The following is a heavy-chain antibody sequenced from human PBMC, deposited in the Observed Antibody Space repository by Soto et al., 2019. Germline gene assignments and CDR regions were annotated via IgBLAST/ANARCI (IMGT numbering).Heavy chain of an antibody. V-gene: IGHV6-1*01. CDR2: TYYSSKWYN. J-gene: IGHJ5*02. CDR3: ARATHGAHWFDP. Sequence: QVQLQQSGPGLVQPSQTLSLTCAISGDSVSSNSATWNWIRQSPSRGLEWLGRTYYSSKWYNEYAVSVKSRIAINPDTSKNQCSLHLNSVTPEDTAVYSCARATHGAHWFDPWGQGTLVTVSS. D-gene: IGHD2-8*01. CDR1: GDSVSSNSAT.